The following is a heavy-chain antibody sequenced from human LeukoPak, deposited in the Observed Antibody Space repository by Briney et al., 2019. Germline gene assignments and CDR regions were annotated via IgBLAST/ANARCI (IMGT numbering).Heavy chain of an antibody. D-gene: IGHD2-15*01. CDR3: ARVYAYCSGGSCFDY. CDR1: GYTFTSYG. V-gene: IGHV1-18*01. Sequence: AASVKVSCKASGYTFTSYGISWVRQAPGQGLEWMGWISAYNGNTNYAQKLQGRVTMTTDTSTSTAYMELRSLRSDDTAVYYCARVYAYCSGGSCFDYWGQGTLVTVSS. CDR2: ISAYNGNT. J-gene: IGHJ4*02.